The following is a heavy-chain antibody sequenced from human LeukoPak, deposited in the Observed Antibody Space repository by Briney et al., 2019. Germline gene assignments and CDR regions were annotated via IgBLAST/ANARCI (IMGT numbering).Heavy chain of an antibody. D-gene: IGHD1-26*01. CDR1: GFTFSRYW. J-gene: IGHJ4*02. CDR3: ARVGSASFDY. CDR2: IKQDGSEK. V-gene: IGHV3-7*01. Sequence: GSLRLSCAASGFTFSRYWMSWVRQAPGKGLEWVANIKQDGSEKYYVDSVKGRFTISRDNAKNSLYLQMNSLRAEDTAVYYCARVGSASFDYWGQGTLVTVSS.